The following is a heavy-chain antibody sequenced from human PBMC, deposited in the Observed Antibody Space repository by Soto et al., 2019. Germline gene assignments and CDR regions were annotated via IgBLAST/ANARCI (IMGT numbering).Heavy chain of an antibody. CDR1: GFTFSSYA. D-gene: IGHD3-3*01. CDR3: AKSRFLEWLLYSYYYYGMDV. J-gene: IGHJ6*02. Sequence: GGSLRLSCAASGFTFSSYAMSWVRQAPGKGLEWVSAISGSGGSTYYADSVKGRFTISRDNSKNTLYLQMNSLRAEDTAVYYCAKSRFLEWLLYSYYYYGMDVWGQGTTVTVSS. V-gene: IGHV3-23*01. CDR2: ISGSGGST.